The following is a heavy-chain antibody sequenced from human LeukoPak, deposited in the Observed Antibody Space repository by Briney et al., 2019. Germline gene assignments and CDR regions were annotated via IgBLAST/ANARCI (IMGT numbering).Heavy chain of an antibody. CDR3: ARGRGDFWSGYRVPPFDP. CDR1: EFTFRTYS. D-gene: IGHD3-3*01. CDR2: IDTTSSTI. Sequence: GGSLRLSCAASEFTFRTYSMNWVRQAPGKGLEWVSYIDTTSSTIYYADSVKGRFTISRDNAKNSLYLQMNSLRAEDTAVYYCARGRGDFWSGYRVPPFDPWGQGTLVTVSS. V-gene: IGHV3-48*01. J-gene: IGHJ5*02.